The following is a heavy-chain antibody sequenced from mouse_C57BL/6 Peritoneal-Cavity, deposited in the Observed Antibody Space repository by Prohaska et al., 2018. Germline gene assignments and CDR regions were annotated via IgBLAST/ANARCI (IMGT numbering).Heavy chain of an antibody. CDR3: ARDWDGFAY. CDR2: IYPGSGNT. J-gene: IGHJ3*01. Sequence: GQGREWIGRIYPGSGNTKYNEKFKGKATLTADTSSSTAYMQLSSLTSEDSAGYYCARDWDGFAYWGQGTLVTVSA. D-gene: IGHD4-1*01. V-gene: IGHV1-66*01.